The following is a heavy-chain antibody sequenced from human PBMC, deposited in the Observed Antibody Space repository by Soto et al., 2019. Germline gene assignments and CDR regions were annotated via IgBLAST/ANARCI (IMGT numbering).Heavy chain of an antibody. CDR3: ARYCSGGSCYYDAFDI. V-gene: IGHV3-72*01. Sequence: EVQLVESGGGLVQPGGSLRLSCAASGFTFSDHYMDWVRQAPGKGLEWVGRTRNKANSYTTAYAASVKGRFTISRDDSKNSLYLQMNSLKTEDTAVYYCARYCSGGSCYYDAFDIWGQGTMVTVSS. CDR1: GFTFSDHY. J-gene: IGHJ3*02. D-gene: IGHD2-15*01. CDR2: TRNKANSYTT.